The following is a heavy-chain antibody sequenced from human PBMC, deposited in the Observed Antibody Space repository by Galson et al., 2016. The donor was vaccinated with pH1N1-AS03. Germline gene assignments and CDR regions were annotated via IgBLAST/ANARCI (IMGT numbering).Heavy chain of an antibody. J-gene: IGHJ4*02. CDR3: TRDVALASPGGMAY. V-gene: IGHV3-7*03. CDR1: GFTFSSYW. D-gene: IGHD5-24*01. Sequence: SLRLSCAASGFTFSSYWLTWVRQAPGKGLEWVANIKGDGSEKYYADSVKGRFTISRDNAKNSLYLQMNSLRAEDTAVYYCTRDVALASPGGMAYWGQGTLVTVSS. CDR2: IKGDGSEK.